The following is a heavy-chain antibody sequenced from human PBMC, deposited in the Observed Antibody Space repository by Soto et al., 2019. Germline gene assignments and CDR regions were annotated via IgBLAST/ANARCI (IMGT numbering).Heavy chain of an antibody. D-gene: IGHD6-19*01. V-gene: IGHV3-30-3*01. CDR3: ARAGAVAGDY. Sequence: QVQLVESGGGVVQPGRSLRLSCAASGFTFSSYAMHWVRQAPGKGLEWVAVISYDGSNKYYADSVKGRFTISRDNSKNTLYLQINSLRAEDTAVYYCARAGAVAGDYWGQGTLVTVSS. J-gene: IGHJ4*02. CDR1: GFTFSSYA. CDR2: ISYDGSNK.